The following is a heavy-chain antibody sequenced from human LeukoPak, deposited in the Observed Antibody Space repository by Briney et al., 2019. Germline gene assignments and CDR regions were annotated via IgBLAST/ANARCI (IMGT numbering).Heavy chain of an antibody. CDR1: GFTFSTYP. CDR3: ASEFDP. J-gene: IGHJ5*02. CDR2: ISSRSSTI. V-gene: IGHV3-48*01. Sequence: PGRSLRLSCAASGFTFSTYPMNWVRQAPGKGLEWVSYISSRSSTIYYADSVKGRFTISRDNSKNTLYLQMNSLRAEDTAVYYCASEFDPWGQGTLVTVSS.